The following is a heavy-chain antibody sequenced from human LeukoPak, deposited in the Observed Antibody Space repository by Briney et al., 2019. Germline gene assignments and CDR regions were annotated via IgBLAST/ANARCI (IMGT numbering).Heavy chain of an antibody. Sequence: ASVKVSCKVSGYTLTELSMHWVRQAPGKGLEWMGSFDPEDGETIYAQKFQGRVTMTEDTSTDTAYMELSSLRSEDTAVYYCATDRRYYGSGSYGYGMDVWGQGTTVTVSS. J-gene: IGHJ6*02. CDR1: GYTLTELS. V-gene: IGHV1-24*01. CDR3: ATDRRYYGSGSYGYGMDV. CDR2: FDPEDGET. D-gene: IGHD3-10*01.